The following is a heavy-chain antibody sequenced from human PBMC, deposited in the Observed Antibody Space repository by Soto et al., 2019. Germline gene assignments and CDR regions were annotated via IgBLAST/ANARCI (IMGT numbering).Heavy chain of an antibody. Sequence: GGSLRLSCAASGFTFSSYAMHWVRQAPGKGLEWVAVISYDGSNKYYADSVKGRFTISRDNSKNTLYLQMNSLRAEDTAVYYCARGNQLLLGDSYYYYGMDVWGQGTTVTVSS. CDR1: GFTFSSYA. CDR2: ISYDGSNK. V-gene: IGHV3-30-3*01. D-gene: IGHD2-2*01. CDR3: ARGNQLLLGDSYYYYGMDV. J-gene: IGHJ6*02.